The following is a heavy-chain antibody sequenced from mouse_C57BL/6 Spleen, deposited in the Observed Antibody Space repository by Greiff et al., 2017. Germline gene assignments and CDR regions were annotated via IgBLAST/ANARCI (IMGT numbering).Heavy chain of an antibody. CDR2: IYPRDGST. CDR3: AKCYFGSSVGDYFDY. Sequence: QVHVKQPGPELVKPGASVKLSCKASGYTFTSYEINWVKQRPGQGLEWIGWIYPRDGSTNYNEKFKGKATLTVDTSSSTAYMELHSLTSEDSAVYFGAKCYFGSSVGDYFDYWGQGTTLTVSS. V-gene: IGHV1-85*01. J-gene: IGHJ2*01. CDR1: GYTFTSYE. D-gene: IGHD1-1*01.